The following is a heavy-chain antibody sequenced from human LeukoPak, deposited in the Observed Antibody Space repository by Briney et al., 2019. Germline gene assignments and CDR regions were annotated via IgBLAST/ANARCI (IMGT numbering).Heavy chain of an antibody. Sequence: ASVNVSFKSSVYTFTSYDINWVRQATGQGLEWMGWMNPNSGNTGYAQKFQGRVTMNRNTSISTAYMELSSLRSEDTAVYYCARDRNPVDYWGQGTLVTVSS. V-gene: IGHV1-8*01. CDR1: VYTFTSYD. CDR2: MNPNSGNT. J-gene: IGHJ4*02. CDR3: ARDRNPVDY.